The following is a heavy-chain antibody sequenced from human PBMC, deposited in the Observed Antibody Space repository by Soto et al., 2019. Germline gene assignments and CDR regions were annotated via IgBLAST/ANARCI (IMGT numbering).Heavy chain of an antibody. CDR3: ARAFGRGLANNWFDP. D-gene: IGHD1-26*01. CDR2: ISAYNGNT. J-gene: IGHJ5*02. V-gene: IGHV1-18*01. Sequence: QVQLVQSGAEVKKPGASVKVSCKASGYTFTSYGISWVRQAPGQGLEWMGWISAYNGNTNYAQKLPGRVTMTADTSTSTAYMELRSLRSDDTAVYYCARAFGRGLANNWFDPWGQGTLVTVSS. CDR1: GYTFTSYG.